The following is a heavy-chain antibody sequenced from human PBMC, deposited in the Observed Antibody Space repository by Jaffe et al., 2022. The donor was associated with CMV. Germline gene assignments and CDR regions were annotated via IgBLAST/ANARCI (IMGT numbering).Heavy chain of an antibody. Sequence: EVQLVESGGGLVKPGGSLRLSCAASGFTFSNAWMSWVRQAPGKGLEWVGRIKSKTDGGTTDYAAPVKGRFTISRDDSKNTLYLQMNSLKTEDTAVYYCTTAPDNYYYYYMDVWGKGTTVTVSS. CDR2: IKSKTDGGTT. V-gene: IGHV3-15*01. CDR1: GFTFSNAW. D-gene: IGHD3-9*01. J-gene: IGHJ6*03. CDR3: TTAPDNYYYYYMDV.